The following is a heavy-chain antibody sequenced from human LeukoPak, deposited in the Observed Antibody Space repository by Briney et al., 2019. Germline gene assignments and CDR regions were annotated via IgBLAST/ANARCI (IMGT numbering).Heavy chain of an antibody. Sequence: GGSLRLSCAASGFTFSDYHMSWLRQAPGKGLEWVSYIRSSSRDINYADSVRGRFTISRDNAKNSLYLQMKSLRAEDTAVYYCARAIAVSTWYFDLWGRGTLVTVSS. CDR1: GFTFSDYH. J-gene: IGHJ2*01. CDR3: ARAIAVSTWYFDL. D-gene: IGHD6-19*01. V-gene: IGHV3-11*03. CDR2: IRSSSRDI.